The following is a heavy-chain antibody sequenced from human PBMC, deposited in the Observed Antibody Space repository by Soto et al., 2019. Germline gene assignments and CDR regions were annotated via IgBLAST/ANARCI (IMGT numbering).Heavy chain of an antibody. V-gene: IGHV4-39*01. CDR1: GGSISSSNYN. CDR2: IYYGGTT. Sequence: PSETLSLTCTVSGGSISSSNYNWGWIRQSPRKGLEWIGTIYYGGTTYFNPSLKSRVTISVDTAKNQFSLKMRSVNAADTAVYYCLSNEKGGTYSGPWGRGTLVTVSS. D-gene: IGHD1-26*01. CDR3: LSNEKGGTYSGP. J-gene: IGHJ5*02.